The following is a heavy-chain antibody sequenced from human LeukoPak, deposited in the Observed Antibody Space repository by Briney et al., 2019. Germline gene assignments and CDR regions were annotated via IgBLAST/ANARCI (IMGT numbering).Heavy chain of an antibody. J-gene: IGHJ4*02. V-gene: IGHV1-8*01. Sequence: EASVKVSCKASGYTFTSYDINWVRQATGQGLEWMGWMNPNSGNTGYAQKFQGRVTMTRNTSISTAYMELSSLRSEDTAVYYCARTTHQSYYDFWSGQGGFDYWGQGTLVTVSS. D-gene: IGHD3-3*01. CDR2: MNPNSGNT. CDR3: ARTTHQSYYDFWSGQGGFDY. CDR1: GYTFTSYD.